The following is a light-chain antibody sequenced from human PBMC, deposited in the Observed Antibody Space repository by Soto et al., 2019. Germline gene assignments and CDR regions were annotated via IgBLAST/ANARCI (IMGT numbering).Light chain of an antibody. Sequence: ERVMTQSPATLSVSPGERAALSCRASQSVSGNLAWYQQTPGQAPRLLIYGASTRATGIPARFSGSGFGTEFTLTISSLKSEDFAVYYCQQYNYRPPAFGHGTRLEIK. V-gene: IGKV3-15*01. CDR1: QSVSGN. J-gene: IGKJ5*01. CDR2: GAS. CDR3: QQYNYRPPA.